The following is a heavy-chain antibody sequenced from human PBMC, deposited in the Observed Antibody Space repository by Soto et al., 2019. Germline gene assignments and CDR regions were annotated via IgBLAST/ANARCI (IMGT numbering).Heavy chain of an antibody. CDR1: GFTFSSYA. CDR3: ASIAVAGSDAFDI. D-gene: IGHD6-19*01. Sequence: GESLKISCAASGFTFSSYAMSWVRQAPGKGLEWVSAISGSGGSTYYADSVKGRFTISRDNSKNTLYLQMNSLRAEDTAVYYCASIAVAGSDAFDIWGQGTMVTVSS. V-gene: IGHV3-23*01. CDR2: ISGSGGST. J-gene: IGHJ3*02.